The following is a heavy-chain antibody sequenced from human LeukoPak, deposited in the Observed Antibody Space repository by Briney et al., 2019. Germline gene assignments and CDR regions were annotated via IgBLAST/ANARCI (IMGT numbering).Heavy chain of an antibody. J-gene: IGHJ4*02. CDR2: IYPGDSDT. CDR3: ARQGSYFDY. Sequence: HGESLKNSCKGSGYSFTSYWIAWVRQMPGKGLEWMGIIYPGDSDTRYSPSFQGQVTVSADKSISTAYLQWSSLKASDTAMYYCARQGSYFDYWAQGTLVTISS. CDR1: GYSFTSYW. V-gene: IGHV5-51*01.